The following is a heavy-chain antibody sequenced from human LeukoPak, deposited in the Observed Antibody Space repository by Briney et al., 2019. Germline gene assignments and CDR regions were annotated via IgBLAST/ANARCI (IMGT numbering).Heavy chain of an antibody. V-gene: IGHV3-30*02. CDR3: AKGARFRGVIIGGLNEFDP. CDR1: GDTFSGDG. D-gene: IGHD3-10*01. CDR2: IRSEGSNK. J-gene: IGHJ5*02. Sequence: PGGALRLSCAPPGDTFSGDGMHGVRQAPGKGMEWLAFIRSEGSNKYYADSVKGRLAISRNTSRTTQYMQMNSLRADDSAVDYCAKGARFRGVIIGGLNEFDPGGQGTLVTVSS.